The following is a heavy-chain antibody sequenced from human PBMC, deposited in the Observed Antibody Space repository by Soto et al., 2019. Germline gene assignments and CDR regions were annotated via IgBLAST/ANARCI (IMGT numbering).Heavy chain of an antibody. CDR1: GFTFSSYA. J-gene: IGHJ6*02. Sequence: QPGGSLRLSCAASGFTFSSYAMHWVRQAPGKGLEWVAVISYDGSNKYYADSVKGRFTISRDNSKNTLYLQMNSLRAEDTAVYYCARDPGQLVIIYYYYYGMDVWGQGTTVTVSS. V-gene: IGHV3-30-3*01. CDR2: ISYDGSNK. D-gene: IGHD3-3*01. CDR3: ARDPGQLVIIYYYYYGMDV.